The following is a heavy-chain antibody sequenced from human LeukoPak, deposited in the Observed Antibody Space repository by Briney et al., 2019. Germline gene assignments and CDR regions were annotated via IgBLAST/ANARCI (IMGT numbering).Heavy chain of an antibody. CDR1: GGSFSGYY. CDR2: INHSGST. J-gene: IGHJ4*02. CDR3: ARGVEGFDY. D-gene: IGHD3-3*01. Sequence: SETLSLTCAVYGGSFSGYYRSWIRQPPGKGLEWIGEINHSGSTNYNPSLKSRVTISVDTSKNQFSLKPSSVTAADTAVYYCARGVEGFDYWGQGTLVTVSS. V-gene: IGHV4-34*01.